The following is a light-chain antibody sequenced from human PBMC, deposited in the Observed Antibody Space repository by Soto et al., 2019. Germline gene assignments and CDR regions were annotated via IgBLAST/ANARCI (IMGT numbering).Light chain of an antibody. CDR2: KAS. CDR1: QSITDW. J-gene: IGKJ1*01. V-gene: IGKV1-5*03. Sequence: DIQMTXXXXTLSASVGDRVTITCRASQSITDWLAWYQQKPGKAPKFLIYKASNLEGGVPSRFSGSGSGTEFTLTISSVQPDDFATYYCQYWDDYSWTFGQGTKVEIK. CDR3: QYWDDYSWT.